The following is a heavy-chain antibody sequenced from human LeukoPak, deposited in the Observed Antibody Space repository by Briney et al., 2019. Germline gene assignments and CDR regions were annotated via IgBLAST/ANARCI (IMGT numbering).Heavy chain of an antibody. CDR1: GGSVSSGSYY. V-gene: IGHV4-61*01. CDR2: IYYSGST. CDR3: AREGLYGDYVWSLDY. D-gene: IGHD4-17*01. J-gene: IGHJ4*02. Sequence: PSETLSLTCTVSGGSVSSGSYYWSWIRQPPGKGLEWIGYIYYSGSTNYNPSLKSRVTISVDTSKNQFSLKLSSVTAADTAVYYRAREGLYGDYVWSLDYWGQGTLVTVSS.